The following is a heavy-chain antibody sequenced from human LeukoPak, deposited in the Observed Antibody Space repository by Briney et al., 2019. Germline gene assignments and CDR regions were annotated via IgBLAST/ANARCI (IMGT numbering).Heavy chain of an antibody. V-gene: IGHV1-46*01. CDR3: AKDPRDISTGNYDEFDI. Sequence: ASVKVSCKASGYTFSNYCMHWVRQAPGQGLEWLGIINHILHIPIYAQTFQGRVTMTTDMSTSTFYMELSNLVSEDTAVYYCAKDPRDISTGNYDEFDIWGQGTMVTVSS. J-gene: IGHJ3*02. CDR2: INHILHIP. CDR1: GYTFSNYC. D-gene: IGHD3-9*01.